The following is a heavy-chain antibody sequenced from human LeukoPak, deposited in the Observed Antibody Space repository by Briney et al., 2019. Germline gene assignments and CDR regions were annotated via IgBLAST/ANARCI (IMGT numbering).Heavy chain of an antibody. CDR2: ISGSGGST. J-gene: IGHJ4*02. CDR3: AKDNGWHFVSHFDH. V-gene: IGHV3-23*01. D-gene: IGHD6-19*01. Sequence: GGSLRLSCAASGFTFTSYAMSWVRQAPGKGLEWVSAISGSGGSTYYADSVKGRFTISRDNFRNTLYLQMNSLRAEDTAVYYCAKDNGWHFVSHFDHWGQGTLVTVSS. CDR1: GFTFTSYA.